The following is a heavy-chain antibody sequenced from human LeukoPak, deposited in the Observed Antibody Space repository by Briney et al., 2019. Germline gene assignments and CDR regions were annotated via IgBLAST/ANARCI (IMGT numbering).Heavy chain of an antibody. J-gene: IGHJ4*02. CDR1: EFTFSSYA. V-gene: IGHV3-23*01. D-gene: IGHD6-13*01. Sequence: RGSLRLSCAASEFTFSSYAMSWVRQAPGKGLEWVSVISSSAGSTYYADSVQGRFTISRDNSINTLYLQMNSLRAEDTAVYYCAKAKGGSWYDFDCWGQGTLVTVSS. CDR3: AKAKGGSWYDFDC. CDR2: ISSSAGST.